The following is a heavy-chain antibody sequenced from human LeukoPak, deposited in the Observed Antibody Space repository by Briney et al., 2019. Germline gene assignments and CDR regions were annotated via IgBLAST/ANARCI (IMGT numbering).Heavy chain of an antibody. J-gene: IGHJ5*02. D-gene: IGHD3-22*01. CDR1: GGSFSGYY. Sequence: SETLSLTCAVYGGSFSGYYWSWIRQPPGKGLEWIGEINHSGRTNYNPSHKSRVTISVDTSKNQCSLKLSSVTAADTAVYFCARDAAGEGRLVITWFDPWGQGTLVTVSS. CDR3: ARDAAGEGRLVITWFDP. CDR2: INHSGRT. V-gene: IGHV4-34*01.